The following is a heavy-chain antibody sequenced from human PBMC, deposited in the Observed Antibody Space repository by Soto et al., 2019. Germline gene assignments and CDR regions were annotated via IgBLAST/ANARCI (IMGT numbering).Heavy chain of an antibody. CDR3: ARDGTYNWV. CDR1: GFTVSNNY. CDR2: IYSGGAT. D-gene: IGHD1-1*01. Sequence: EVQLVESGGGFVQPGGSLRLSCAGSGFTVSNNYMRWVRQAPGKGLEWVSLIYSGGATYYADSVKGRFTISRDNSKNTLYLQMNSLRAEDTAVYYCARDGTYNWVGGQGILVTVSS. V-gene: IGHV3-66*01. J-gene: IGHJ4*02.